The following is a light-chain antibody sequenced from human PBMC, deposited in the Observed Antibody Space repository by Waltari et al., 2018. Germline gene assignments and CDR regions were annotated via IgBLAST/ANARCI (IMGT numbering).Light chain of an antibody. CDR3: QQTVTTPGT. V-gene: IGKV1-39*01. CDR2: AVS. Sequence: DIQMTQSPSSLSASVGDRVTITCRASQRITTYLNWYQQKPGRAPNLLIDAVSRLQGGVPSRFSGSGSGTDFTLTISSLQPEDFATYYCQQTVTTPGTFGHGTRGEI. J-gene: IGKJ1*01. CDR1: QRITTY.